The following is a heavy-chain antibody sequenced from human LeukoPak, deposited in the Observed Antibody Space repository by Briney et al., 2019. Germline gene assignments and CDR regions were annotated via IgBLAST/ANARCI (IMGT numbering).Heavy chain of an antibody. CDR3: ARDQSLTMINYFDY. D-gene: IGHD3-22*01. V-gene: IGHV3-33*01. J-gene: IGHJ4*02. CDR2: IWYDGSNK. Sequence: GGSLRLSCAASGFTFSSYGMHWVRQAPGKGLEWVAVIWYDGSNKYYADSVKGRFTISRDNSKNTLYLQMNSLRAEDTAVYYCARDQSLTMINYFDYWGQGTLVTVSS. CDR1: GFTFSSYG.